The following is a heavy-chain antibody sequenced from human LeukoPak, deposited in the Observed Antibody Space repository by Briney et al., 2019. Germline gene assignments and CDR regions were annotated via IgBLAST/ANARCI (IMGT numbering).Heavy chain of an antibody. D-gene: IGHD1-14*01. J-gene: IGHJ5*02. CDR1: GHTFSIYN. CDR2: INPSGGT. Sequence: ASVKVSCKASGHTFSIYNMHWVRQAPGQGLEWMGIINPSGGTSYAQKFQGRVTMTRDTSTTTLYMELSSLRSEDTAVYYCARGKNQENWFDPWGQGTLVTVSS. CDR3: ARGKNQENWFDP. V-gene: IGHV1-46*01.